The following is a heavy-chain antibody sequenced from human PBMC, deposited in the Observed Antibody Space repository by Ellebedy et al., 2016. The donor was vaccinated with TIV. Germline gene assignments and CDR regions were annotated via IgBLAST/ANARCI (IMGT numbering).Heavy chain of an antibody. CDR1: GFTVSSNY. Sequence: GESLKISCAASGFTVSSNYMSWVCQAPGKGLEWVSVIYGGGTTYYADSVKGRFTISRDNSKNTLYLQMNSLRAEDTAVYYCAREVYYYDTSGYSGAFDIWGQGTMVTVSS. V-gene: IGHV3-53*01. CDR2: IYGGGTT. CDR3: AREVYYYDTSGYSGAFDI. D-gene: IGHD3-22*01. J-gene: IGHJ3*02.